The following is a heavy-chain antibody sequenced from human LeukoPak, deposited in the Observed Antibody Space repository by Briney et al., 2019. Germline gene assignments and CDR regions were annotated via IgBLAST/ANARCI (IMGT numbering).Heavy chain of an antibody. J-gene: IGHJ4*02. CDR2: ISDGGRAT. V-gene: IGHV3-7*03. CDR3: TRENYVPDS. D-gene: IGHD3-10*02. CDR1: GYRFSPYW. Sequence: GGSLRLSCVASGYRFSPYWMSWVRQTPGKGLEWVASISDGGRATYYVDSVRGRFTISRDDARNSLFLQMNGLRADDTVVYYCTRENYVPDSWGQGTLVTVSS.